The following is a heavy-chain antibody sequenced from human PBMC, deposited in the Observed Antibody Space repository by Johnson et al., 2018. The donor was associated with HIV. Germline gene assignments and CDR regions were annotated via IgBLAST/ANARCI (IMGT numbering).Heavy chain of an antibody. J-gene: IGHJ3*02. V-gene: IGHV3-64*01. CDR1: GFTFSSYA. D-gene: IGHD2-2*01. CDR2: ISSNGGST. CDR3: ARGIQPDAFDI. Sequence: VQLVESGGGVVRPGGSLRLSCAASGFTFSSYAMHWVRQAPGKGLEYVSAISSNGGSTYYANSVKGRFTISRDNSKNTLYVQMNSLRAEDTAVYYCARGIQPDAFDIWGQGIMVTVSS.